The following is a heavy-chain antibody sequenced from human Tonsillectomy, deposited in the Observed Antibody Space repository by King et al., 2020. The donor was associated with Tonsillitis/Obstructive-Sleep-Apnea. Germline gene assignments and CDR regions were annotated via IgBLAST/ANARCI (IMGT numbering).Heavy chain of an antibody. V-gene: IGHV4-59*01. CDR2: IDYSGST. Sequence: VQLQESGPGLVKPSETLSLTCTVSGGSISSYYWSWIRQPPGKGLEWIGYIDYSGSTKYNPSLKSRVIISVDTSKNQFSLNLSSSTAADTAVYYFAREGDDAFDIWGQGTMVTVSS. D-gene: IGHD3-16*01. CDR3: AREGDDAFDI. CDR1: GGSISSYY. J-gene: IGHJ3*02.